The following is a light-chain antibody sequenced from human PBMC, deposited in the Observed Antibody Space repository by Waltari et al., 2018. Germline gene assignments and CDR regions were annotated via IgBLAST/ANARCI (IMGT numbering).Light chain of an antibody. CDR2: LNS. V-gene: IGLV3-21*02. CDR3: QVWDSNIWV. CDR1: NTGNNV. Sequence: SYVLTQPPSVSVALGPPATITCCGNNTGNNVVNWYRQRPGQAPVLVVYLNSDRHSGIPEQFSGSNSGNTATLTISRVEAGDEADYYCQVWDSNIWVFGGGTKVTVL. J-gene: IGLJ3*02.